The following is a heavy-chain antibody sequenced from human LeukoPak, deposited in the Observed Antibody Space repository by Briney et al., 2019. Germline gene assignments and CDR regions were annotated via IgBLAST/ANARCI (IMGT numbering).Heavy chain of an antibody. CDR2: IYYSGST. Sequence: PSETLSLTCTVSGGSISSSSYYWGWIRQPPGKGLEWIGSIYYSGSTYYNPSLKSRVTISVDTSKNQFSLKLSSVTAADTAVYYCASQRDFWSQYYFDYWGQGTLVTVSS. D-gene: IGHD3-3*01. CDR3: ASQRDFWSQYYFDY. J-gene: IGHJ4*02. V-gene: IGHV4-39*01. CDR1: GGSISSSSYY.